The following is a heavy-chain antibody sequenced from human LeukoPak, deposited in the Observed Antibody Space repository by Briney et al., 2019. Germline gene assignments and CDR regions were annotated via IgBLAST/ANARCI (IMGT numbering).Heavy chain of an antibody. CDR3: ARENRLRWSYFDY. CDR2: ISWNSGSI. J-gene: IGHJ4*02. Sequence: PGGSLRLSCAASGFTFSYYSMNWVRQTPGKGLEWVSGISWNSGSIGYADSVKGRFTISRDNAKNSLYLQMNSLRAEDTAVYYCARENRLRWSYFDYWGQGTLVTVSS. CDR1: GFTFSYYS. D-gene: IGHD4-23*01. V-gene: IGHV3-20*04.